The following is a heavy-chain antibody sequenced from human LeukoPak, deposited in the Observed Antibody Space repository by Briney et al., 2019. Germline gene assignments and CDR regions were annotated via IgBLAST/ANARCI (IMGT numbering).Heavy chain of an antibody. CDR3: ARSNYDILTGYPTG. D-gene: IGHD3-9*01. V-gene: IGHV3-30-3*01. CDR1: GFTFSSYA. Sequence: PGGSLRLSCAASGFTFSSYAMHWVRQAPGKGLEGVAVISYDGSNKYYADSVKGRFTISRDNSKNTLYLQMNSLRAEDTAVYYCARSNYDILTGYPTGWGQGTLVTVSS. CDR2: ISYDGSNK. J-gene: IGHJ4*02.